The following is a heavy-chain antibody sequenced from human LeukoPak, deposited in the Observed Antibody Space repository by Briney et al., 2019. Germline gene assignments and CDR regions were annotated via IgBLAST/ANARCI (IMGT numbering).Heavy chain of an antibody. J-gene: IGHJ3*01. D-gene: IGHD3-9*01. CDR1: GFTFNNAW. CDR2: IKKRSDGGTT. CDR3: TRDWYHAFDF. V-gene: IGHV3-15*07. Sequence: GRSLRLSCAASGFTFNNAWMNWVRQAPGKGLEWVGRIKKRSDGGTTDYAAPVKDRFIISRDDSQDTLYSQMNTLKTEDTAVYYCTRDWYHAFDFWGQGTVVTVSS.